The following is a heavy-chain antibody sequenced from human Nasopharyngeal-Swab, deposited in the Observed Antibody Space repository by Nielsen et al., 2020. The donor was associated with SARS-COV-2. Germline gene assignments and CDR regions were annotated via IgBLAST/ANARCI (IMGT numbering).Heavy chain of an antibody. Sequence: GESLKISCAASGFTFSSYDMHWVRQAPGKGLEWVSAIGTAGDTYYPGSVKGRFTISRENAKNSLYLQMNSLRAGDTAVYYCARGRLRYFDWLLEGHAFDIWGQGTMVTVSS. J-gene: IGHJ3*02. CDR2: IGTAGDT. CDR1: GFTFSSYD. CDR3: ARGRLRYFDWLLEGHAFDI. D-gene: IGHD3-9*01. V-gene: IGHV3-13*01.